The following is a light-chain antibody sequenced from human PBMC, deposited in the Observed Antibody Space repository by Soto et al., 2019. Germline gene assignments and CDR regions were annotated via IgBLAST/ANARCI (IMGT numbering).Light chain of an antibody. CDR2: DVT. V-gene: IGLV2-14*01. J-gene: IGLJ1*01. CDR1: GSDVGGYNF. CDR3: SSYSISNTYV. Sequence: QSALTQPASVSGSPGQSITISCAGTGSDVGGYNFVSWYQHHPGNAPKLLIYDVTNRPSGVSNRFSGSKSGYTASLTISGLQAEDEAHYYCSSYSISNTYVFGTGTKVTVL.